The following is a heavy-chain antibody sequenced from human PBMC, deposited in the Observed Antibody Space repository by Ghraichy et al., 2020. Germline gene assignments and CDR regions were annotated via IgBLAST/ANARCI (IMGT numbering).Heavy chain of an antibody. Sequence: SETLSLTCAVYGGSFSGYYWSWIRQPPGKGLEWIGEINHSGSTNYNPSLKSRVTISVDTSKNQFSLKLSSVTAADTAVYYCARRRLGIGYYFDYWGQGTLVTVSS. CDR2: INHSGST. CDR3: ARRRLGIGYYFDY. J-gene: IGHJ4*02. V-gene: IGHV4-34*01. D-gene: IGHD7-27*01. CDR1: GGSFSGYY.